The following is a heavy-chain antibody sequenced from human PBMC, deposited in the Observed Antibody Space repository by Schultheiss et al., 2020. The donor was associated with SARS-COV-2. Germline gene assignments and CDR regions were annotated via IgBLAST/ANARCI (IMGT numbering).Heavy chain of an antibody. CDR2: IYSGGST. D-gene: IGHD5-12*01. CDR1: GFTFSDAW. CDR3: ASPGYTYGRVFDY. V-gene: IGHV3-66*01. J-gene: IGHJ4*02. Sequence: GGSLRLSCAASGFTFSDAWMHWVRQAPGKGLEWVSVIYSGGSTYYADSVKGRFTISRDNSKNTLYLQINSLRAEDTAVYYCASPGYTYGRVFDYWGQGTLVTVSS.